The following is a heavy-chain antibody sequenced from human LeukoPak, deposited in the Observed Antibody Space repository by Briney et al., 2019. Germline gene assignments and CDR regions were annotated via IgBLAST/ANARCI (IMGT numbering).Heavy chain of an antibody. V-gene: IGHV3-21*01. D-gene: IGHD3-22*01. CDR3: ASSEEYYDSSGYWPYAFDI. Sequence: GGSLRLSCAASGFTFSSYSMNWVRQAPGKGLEWVSSISSSSSYIYYADSVKGRFTISRDNAKNSLYLQMNSLRAEDTAVYYCASSEEYYDSSGYWPYAFDIWGQGTMVTVSS. CDR1: GFTFSSYS. CDR2: ISSSSSYI. J-gene: IGHJ3*02.